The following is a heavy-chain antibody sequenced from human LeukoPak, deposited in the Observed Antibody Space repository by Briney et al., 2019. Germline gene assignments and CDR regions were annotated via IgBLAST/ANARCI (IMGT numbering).Heavy chain of an antibody. D-gene: IGHD3-3*01. CDR2: MNPNSGNT. V-gene: IGHV1-8*01. J-gene: IGHJ6*03. CDR1: GYTFTSYD. Sequence: ASVKVSCKASGYTFTSYDINWVRQATGQGLEWMGWMNPNSGNTGYAQKFQGRVTMTRNTSISTAYMELSSLRSEDTAVYYCARARVLRSRRDHYYYMDVWGKGTTVTISS. CDR3: ARARVLRSRRDHYYYMDV.